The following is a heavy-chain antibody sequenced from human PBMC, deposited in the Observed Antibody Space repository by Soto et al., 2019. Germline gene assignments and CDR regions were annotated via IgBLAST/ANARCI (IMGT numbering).Heavy chain of an antibody. Sequence: QVQLVQSGAEVKKPGSSVKVSCKASGGTFSSYTISWVRQAPGQGLEWMGRIIPILGIANYAQKFQGRVTITADKSTRTAYVELRSMRSEDAAVYYCARWPPVSRMDVWGQGTTVTVSS. CDR2: IIPILGIA. V-gene: IGHV1-69*02. CDR1: GGTFSSYT. J-gene: IGHJ6*02. CDR3: ARWPPVSRMDV.